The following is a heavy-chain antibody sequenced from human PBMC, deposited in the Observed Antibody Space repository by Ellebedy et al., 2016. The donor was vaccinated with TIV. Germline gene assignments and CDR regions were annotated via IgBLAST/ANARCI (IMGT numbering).Heavy chain of an antibody. CDR3: ARDSSGYYYTVGAFDI. V-gene: IGHV1-69*13. Sequence: AASVKVSCKASGDTFSSYTISWVRQAPGQGLEWMGGIIPIFATANYAQKFQGRVTITADESTSTAYMELSSLRSEDTAVYYCARDSSGYYYTVGAFDIWGQGTMVTVSS. CDR1: GDTFSSYT. D-gene: IGHD3-22*01. J-gene: IGHJ3*02. CDR2: IIPIFATA.